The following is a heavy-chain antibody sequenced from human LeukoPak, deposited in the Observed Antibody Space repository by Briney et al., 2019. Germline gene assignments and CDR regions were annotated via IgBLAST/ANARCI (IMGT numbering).Heavy chain of an antibody. D-gene: IGHD2-15*01. J-gene: IGHJ4*02. CDR2: ISYDGSNQ. CDR3: AREDIAIDY. Sequence: GGSLRLSCAASGFTFSSYAMHWVRQAPGKGLEWVAVISYDGSNQYYADSVKGRFTISRDNSKNTLYLQMNSLRAEDTAVYYCAREDIAIDYWGQGTLVTVSS. V-gene: IGHV3-30-3*01. CDR1: GFTFSSYA.